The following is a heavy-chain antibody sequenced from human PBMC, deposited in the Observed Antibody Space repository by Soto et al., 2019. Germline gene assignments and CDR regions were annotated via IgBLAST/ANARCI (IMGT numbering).Heavy chain of an antibody. V-gene: IGHV3-7*01. CDR2: IKQDGSEK. J-gene: IGHJ4*02. Sequence: GGSLRLSCAASGFTFSSYWMSWVRQAPGKGLEWVANIKQDGSEKYYVDSVKGRFTISRDNAKNSLYLQMNSLRAEDTAVYYCAREKPYCSSTSCYQPGRWGQGTLVTVSS. CDR1: GFTFSSYW. CDR3: AREKPYCSSTSCYQPGR. D-gene: IGHD2-2*01.